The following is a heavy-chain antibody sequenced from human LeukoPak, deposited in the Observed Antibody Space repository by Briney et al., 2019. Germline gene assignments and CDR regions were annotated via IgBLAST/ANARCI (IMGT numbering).Heavy chain of an antibody. J-gene: IGHJ3*02. CDR2: FDPEDGET. CDR3: ATAGIQLWLRSGDAFDI. CDR1: GYTLTELS. Sequence: ASVKASCKVSGYTLTELSMHWVRQAPGKGLEWTGGFDPEDGETIYAQKFQGRVTMTEDTSTDTAYMELSSLRSEDTAVYYCATAGIQLWLRSGDAFDIWGQGTMVTVSS. D-gene: IGHD5-18*01. V-gene: IGHV1-24*01.